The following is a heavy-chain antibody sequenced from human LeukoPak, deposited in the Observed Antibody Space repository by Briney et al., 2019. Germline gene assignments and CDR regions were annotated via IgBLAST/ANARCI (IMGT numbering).Heavy chain of an antibody. CDR2: IKQDGSEK. CDR3: ARGPDAYYYYYMDV. D-gene: IGHD1-14*01. CDR1: GFTFSSYW. V-gene: IGHV3-7*03. Sequence: PGGSLRLSCAASGFTFSSYWMSWVRQAPGKGLEWVANIKQDGSEKYYVDSVKGRFTISRDNAKNSLYLQMNSLRADDTAVYYCARGPDAYYYYYMDVWGKGTTVTVSS. J-gene: IGHJ6*03.